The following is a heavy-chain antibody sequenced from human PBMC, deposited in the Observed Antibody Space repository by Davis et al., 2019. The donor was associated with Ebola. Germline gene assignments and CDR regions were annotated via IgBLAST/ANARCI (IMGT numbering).Heavy chain of an antibody. CDR2: INSDGSTT. CDR3: ESETRLGY. J-gene: IGHJ4*02. D-gene: IGHD1-1*01. V-gene: IGHV3-74*01. Sequence: PGRSLRPSCAASGFTFRNYGMHGVRQAPGKGLVWVSRINSDGSTTNYADSVKGRFTISRDNAKNTLYLQMNSLRAEDTAVYYCESETRLGYWGQGTLVTVSS. CDR1: GFTFRNYG.